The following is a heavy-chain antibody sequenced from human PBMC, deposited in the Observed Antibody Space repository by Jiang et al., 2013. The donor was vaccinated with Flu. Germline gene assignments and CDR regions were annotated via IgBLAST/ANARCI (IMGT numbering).Heavy chain of an antibody. CDR1: GGSISSTTYY. J-gene: IGHJ4*02. CDR2: IYDSGST. Sequence: CTVSGGSISSTTYYWAWIRQPPGKGLEWIGSIYDSGSTYYNPSLKSRVSISVDASKNQFSLRLSSVTAADTAVYYCARRVAVSNFYFDCWGQGTLVTVSS. D-gene: IGHD6-19*01. V-gene: IGHV4-39*01. CDR3: ARRVAVSNFYFDC.